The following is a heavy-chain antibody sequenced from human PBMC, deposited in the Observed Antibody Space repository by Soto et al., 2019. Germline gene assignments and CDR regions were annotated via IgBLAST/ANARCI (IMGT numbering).Heavy chain of an antibody. CDR1: GFTFSSYP. CDR2: ISGSGASS. J-gene: IGHJ4*02. V-gene: IGHV3-23*01. CDR3: AHTPGYSFAHYAF. D-gene: IGHD5-12*01. Sequence: EVQLLESGGGLVQPGGSLRLSCVGSGFTFSSYPMSWVRQAPGKGLEWVSAISGSGASSYYADSVQGRFTVSRDNSKSTLHWQWRSLRAEDRAVYSFAHTPGYSFAHYAFWGQGALVTVSS.